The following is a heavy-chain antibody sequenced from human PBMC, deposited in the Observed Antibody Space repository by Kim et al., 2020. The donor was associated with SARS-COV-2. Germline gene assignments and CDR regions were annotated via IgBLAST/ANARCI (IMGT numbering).Heavy chain of an antibody. V-gene: IGHV2-5*02. Sequence: SGPTLVNPTQTLTLTCTFSGFSLSTSGVGVGWIRQPPGKALEWLALIYWDDDKRYSPSLKSRLTITKDTSKNQVVLTMTNMDPVDTATYYCAHSQMDSSGFGVSPWDYWGQGTLVTVSS. CDR3: AHSQMDSSGFGVSPWDY. J-gene: IGHJ4*02. CDR1: GFSLSTSGVG. D-gene: IGHD3-22*01. CDR2: IYWDDDK.